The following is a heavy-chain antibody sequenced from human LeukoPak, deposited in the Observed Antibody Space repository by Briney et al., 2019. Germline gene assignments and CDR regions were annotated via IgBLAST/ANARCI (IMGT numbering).Heavy chain of an antibody. Sequence: PGGSLRLSCRASGFSFGDYAMSWVRQTPGKGPEWVGSIRSKTYGGTTEHAASVKGRFTISRDDSKSIAYLQMNSLKTEDTAVYYCTRDRVVAATKYYYYYGMDVWGQGTTVTVSS. D-gene: IGHD2-15*01. CDR2: IRSKTYGGTT. J-gene: IGHJ6*02. V-gene: IGHV3-49*04. CDR1: GFSFGDYA. CDR3: TRDRVVAATKYYYYYGMDV.